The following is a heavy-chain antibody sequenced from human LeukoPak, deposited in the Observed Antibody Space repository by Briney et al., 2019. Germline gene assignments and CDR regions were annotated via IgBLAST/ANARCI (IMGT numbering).Heavy chain of an antibody. CDR2: IFYSGRT. V-gene: IGHV4-59*01. J-gene: IGHJ3*02. Sequence: SETLSLTCTVSGGSISSYYWSWIRQPPGKGLEWIGYIFYSGRTNYTPSLKSRVSISVDTSKNQFSLKLSSVTAADTAVYYCARVGGIDILTGPNAFDIWGQGTMVTVSS. D-gene: IGHD3-9*01. CDR1: GGSISSYY. CDR3: ARVGGIDILTGPNAFDI.